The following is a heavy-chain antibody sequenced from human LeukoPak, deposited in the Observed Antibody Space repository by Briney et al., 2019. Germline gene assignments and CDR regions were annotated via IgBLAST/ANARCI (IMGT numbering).Heavy chain of an antibody. CDR2: IKSKTDGGTT. CDR3: TTRIAAAANYYYYYMDV. CDR1: GFTFSNAW. Sequence: PGGSLRLSCAASGFTFSNAWMSWVRQAPGKGLEWVGRIKSKTDGGTTDYAAPVKGRFTISRDDSKNTLYLQMNSLKTEDTAVYYCTTRIAAAANYYYYYMDVWGKGTTVTVSS. J-gene: IGHJ6*03. D-gene: IGHD6-13*01. V-gene: IGHV3-15*01.